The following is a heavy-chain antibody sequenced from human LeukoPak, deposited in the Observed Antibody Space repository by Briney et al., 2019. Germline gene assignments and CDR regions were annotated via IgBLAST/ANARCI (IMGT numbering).Heavy chain of an antibody. D-gene: IGHD2-2*01. CDR1: GFTFSTYA. CDR2: LASGASP. CDR3: ARRLGYCSSGNCYFDS. Sequence: GGSLRLSCAASGFTFSTYAMSWVRQAPGKGLEWVSALASGASPSYADSVKGRFTISRDNSKNTLYLQLNSLTAEDTAVYYCARRLGYCSSGNCYFDSWGQGTLVTVSS. V-gene: IGHV3-23*01. J-gene: IGHJ4*02.